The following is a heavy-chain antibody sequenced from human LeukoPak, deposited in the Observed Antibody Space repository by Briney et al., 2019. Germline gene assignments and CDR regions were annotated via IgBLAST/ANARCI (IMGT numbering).Heavy chain of an antibody. Sequence: GGSLRLSCAASGFTFSDYYMSWIRQAPGKGLEWVSYISSSGSTIYYADSVKGRFTISRDNAKNSLYLQMNSLRAEDTAVYYCARAVVDILTGYYYYYSYGMDVWGQGTTVTVSS. CDR2: ISSSGSTI. D-gene: IGHD3-9*01. J-gene: IGHJ6*02. CDR3: ARAVVDILTGYYYYYSYGMDV. CDR1: GFTFSDYY. V-gene: IGHV3-11*01.